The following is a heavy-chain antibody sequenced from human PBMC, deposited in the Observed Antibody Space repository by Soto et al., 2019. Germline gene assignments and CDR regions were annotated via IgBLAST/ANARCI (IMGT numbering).Heavy chain of an antibody. D-gene: IGHD4-4*01. CDR3: ARLGLYDLNTVWY. V-gene: IGHV4-39*01. CDR1: GGSISSSSYY. CDR2: IYYSGST. J-gene: IGHJ4*02. Sequence: QLQLQESGPGLVKPSETLSLTCTVSGGSISSSSYYWGWIRQPPGKGLEWIGSIYYSGSTYYNPSLKSRVTISVDTSKNQFSLKLSSVTAADTAVYYCARLGLYDLNTVWYWGQGTLVTVSS.